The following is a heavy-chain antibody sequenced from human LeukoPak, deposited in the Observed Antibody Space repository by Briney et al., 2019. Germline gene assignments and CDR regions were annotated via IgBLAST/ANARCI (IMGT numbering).Heavy chain of an antibody. V-gene: IGHV3-7*03. J-gene: IGHJ4*02. CDR3: VKDSPPRYSGSPPAY. CDR1: GFTFSSYW. D-gene: IGHD1-26*01. CDR2: INRDGGEK. Sequence: GGPLRLSCAASGFTFSSYWMSWVRQAPGKGLEWVANINRDGGEKYYVDSVKGRFTISRDNAKNSLYLQMNSLRADDTAVYYCVKDSPPRYSGSPPAYWGQGTLVTVSS.